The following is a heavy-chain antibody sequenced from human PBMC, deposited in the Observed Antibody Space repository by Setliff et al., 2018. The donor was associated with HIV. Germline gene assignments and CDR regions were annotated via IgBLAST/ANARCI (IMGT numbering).Heavy chain of an antibody. CDR1: GYTFTRYY. CDR2: INPSGGST. D-gene: IGHD3-10*01. V-gene: IGHV1-46*01. Sequence: ASVKVSCKASGYTFTRYYMHWVRQAPGQGLEWRGIINPSGGSTSDAQKIQGRGTLTRDTSTTTVYMELSSLRFEDTAVYYCALVYYGSGWGILAAFDIWGQGTMVTVSS. J-gene: IGHJ3*02. CDR3: ALVYYGSGWGILAAFDI.